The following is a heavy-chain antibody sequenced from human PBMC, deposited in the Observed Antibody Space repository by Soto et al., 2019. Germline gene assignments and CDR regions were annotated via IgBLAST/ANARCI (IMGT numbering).Heavy chain of an antibody. CDR2: SSGYNGYG. CDR1: GYTFTSYG. Sequence: ASVKVSCKASGYTFTSYGISWVRQAPGQGLEWMGWSSGYNGYGKYSQNFQDRVTLTRDASTSRTYMELSSLRSEETAVFYCARDHIVVVTAIHEALYGMDVWGQGTTVTVSS. CDR3: ARDHIVVVTAIHEALYGMDV. J-gene: IGHJ6*02. D-gene: IGHD2-21*02. V-gene: IGHV1-18*04.